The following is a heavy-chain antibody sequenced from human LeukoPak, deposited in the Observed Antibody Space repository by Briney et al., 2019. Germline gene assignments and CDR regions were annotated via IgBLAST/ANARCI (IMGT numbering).Heavy chain of an antibody. D-gene: IGHD3-10*01. CDR3: TEGGLVRGVTRWLDP. Sequence: SQTLSLTCAISGDSVSSYTAGWNWIRQSPSRGLEWLGRTYYRSKWYIDYAVSVKSRISINPDTSKNQFSLQLDSVTPEDTAVYYCTEGGLVRGVTRWLDPWGQGILVTVSS. V-gene: IGHV6-1*01. CDR2: TYYRSKWYI. J-gene: IGHJ5*02. CDR1: GDSVSSYTAG.